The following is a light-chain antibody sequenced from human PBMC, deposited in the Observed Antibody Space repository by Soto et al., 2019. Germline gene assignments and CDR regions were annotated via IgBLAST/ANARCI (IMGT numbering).Light chain of an antibody. V-gene: IGKV1-5*01. J-gene: IGKJ1*01. Sequence: DIQMTQSPSTLSASVGDRVTITCRASQTITSWLAWYQQKPGKAPKVLIFDASSLKTGVPSRFSGSGSGTEFTLTISNLQPDDFATYYCQHDDSYSSGPFGEGTKVEIK. CDR3: QHDDSYSSGP. CDR1: QTITSW. CDR2: DAS.